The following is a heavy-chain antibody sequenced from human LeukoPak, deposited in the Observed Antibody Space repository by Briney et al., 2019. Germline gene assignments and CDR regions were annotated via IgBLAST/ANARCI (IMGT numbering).Heavy chain of an antibody. Sequence: PGGSLRLSCAASGLSFTSFAMSWVRQAPARGPEWVSSLRGDGETFYADSVRGRFTLSRDDSRNTVYLQLNNLRVEDTAIYYCARAIWVSSADAARWGQGTQVTFPS. D-gene: IGHD3-16*01. CDR3: ARAIWVSSADAAR. CDR1: GLSFTSFA. J-gene: IGHJ4*02. CDR2: LRGDGET. V-gene: IGHV3-23*01.